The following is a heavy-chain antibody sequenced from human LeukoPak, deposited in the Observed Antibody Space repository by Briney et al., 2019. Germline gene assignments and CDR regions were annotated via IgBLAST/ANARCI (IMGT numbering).Heavy chain of an antibody. V-gene: IGHV1-69*13. CDR3: ARDFGGSGSYYPDAFDI. J-gene: IGHJ3*02. Sequence: SVKVSCKASGGTFSSYAISWVRQAPGRGLEWMGRIIPIFGTANYAQKFQGRVTITADESTSTAYMELSSLRSEDTAVYYCARDFGGSGSYYPDAFDIWGQGTMVTVSS. CDR2: IIPIFGTA. D-gene: IGHD3-10*01. CDR1: GGTFSSYA.